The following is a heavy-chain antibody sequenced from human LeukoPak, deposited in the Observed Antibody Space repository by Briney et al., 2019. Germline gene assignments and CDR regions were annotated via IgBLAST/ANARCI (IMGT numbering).Heavy chain of an antibody. CDR3: AKSCFGYNLPPSDAFDI. V-gene: IGHV3-73*01. D-gene: IGHD5-24*01. J-gene: IGHJ3*02. CDR1: GFTFSGSA. Sequence: GGSLRLSCAASGFTFSGSAMHWVRQASGKGLEWVGRIRSKANSYATAYAASVKGRFTISRDNSKNTLYLQMNSLRAEDTAVYYCAKSCFGYNLPPSDAFDIWGQGTMVTVSS. CDR2: IRSKANSYAT.